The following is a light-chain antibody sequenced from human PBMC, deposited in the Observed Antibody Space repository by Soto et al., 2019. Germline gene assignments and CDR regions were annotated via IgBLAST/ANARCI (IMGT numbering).Light chain of an antibody. CDR1: QSISDT. Sequence: EIVLTQSPATLSVSPGGRATLSCRASQSISDTLAWYQQKPGQAPRLLIYSASRGATGIPARFSGSGSGTEFTLIISSLQSEDSAVYYCQQYNSWLWTFGQGTKVDIK. CDR2: SAS. J-gene: IGKJ1*01. V-gene: IGKV3-15*01. CDR3: QQYNSWLWT.